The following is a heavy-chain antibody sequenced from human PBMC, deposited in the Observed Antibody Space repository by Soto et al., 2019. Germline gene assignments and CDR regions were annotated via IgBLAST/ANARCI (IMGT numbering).Heavy chain of an antibody. CDR3: AKGIVAAAANRPSDY. D-gene: IGHD2-15*01. CDR1: GFTFSSYA. CDR2: ISVGGDIT. J-gene: IGHJ4*02. V-gene: IGHV3-23*01. Sequence: PGGSLRLSCAASGFTFSSYAMSWVRQAPGKGLEWVSIISVGGDITYYADSVKGRFTISRDNSKNTVYLQMNSLRGDDTALYYCAKGIVAAAANRPSDYWGQGTQVTVSS.